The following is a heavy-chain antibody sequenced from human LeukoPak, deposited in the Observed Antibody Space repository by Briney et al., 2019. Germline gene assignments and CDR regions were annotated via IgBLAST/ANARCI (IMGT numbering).Heavy chain of an antibody. J-gene: IGHJ4*02. Sequence: SETLSLTCTVSGGSISSYYWSGIRQPPGKGLEWIGYIYYSGSTNYNPSLKSRVTISVDTSKNQFSLKLSSVTAADTAVYYCARNYDSSGYYPTYFDYWGQGTLVTVSP. D-gene: IGHD3-22*01. V-gene: IGHV4-59*08. CDR3: ARNYDSSGYYPTYFDY. CDR2: IYYSGST. CDR1: GGSISSYY.